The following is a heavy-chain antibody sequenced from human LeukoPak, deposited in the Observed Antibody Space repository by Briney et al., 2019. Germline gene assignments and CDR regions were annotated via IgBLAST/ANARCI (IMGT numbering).Heavy chain of an antibody. J-gene: IGHJ4*02. CDR3: ARFNGRGVSNDY. CDR1: GYIITDYY. V-gene: IGHV1-8*02. CDR2: MNPNSGNT. Sequence: ASVKVSCKASGYIITDYYMHWVRQATGQGLEWMGWMNPNSGNTGYAQKFQGRVTMTRNTSISTAYMELSSLRSEDTAVYYCARFNGRGVSNDYWGQGTLVTVSA. D-gene: IGHD3-10*01.